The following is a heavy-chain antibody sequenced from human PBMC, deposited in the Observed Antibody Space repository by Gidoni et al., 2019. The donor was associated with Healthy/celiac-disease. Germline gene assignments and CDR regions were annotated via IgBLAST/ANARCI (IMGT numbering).Heavy chain of an antibody. CDR2: IWYDGSNK. CDR1: GFTFSSNG. V-gene: IGHV3-33*01. D-gene: IGHD6-19*01. CDR3: ARGDSSGWYYYYYGMDV. Sequence: QVQLVESGGGVVQPGRSLRLSCAASGFTFSSNGMHWVRQAPGKGLEWVAVIWYDGSNKYYADSVKGRVTISRDNSKNTLYLQMNSLRAEDTAVYYCARGDSSGWYYYYYGMDVWGQGTTVTVSS. J-gene: IGHJ6*02.